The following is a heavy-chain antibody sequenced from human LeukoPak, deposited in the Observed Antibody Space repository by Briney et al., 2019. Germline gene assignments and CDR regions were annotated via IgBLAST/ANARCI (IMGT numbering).Heavy chain of an antibody. CDR3: ANHGFWSGYYFDY. D-gene: IGHD3-3*01. CDR1: GFTFSSYA. CDR2: ISGSGGST. J-gene: IGHJ4*02. V-gene: IGHV3-23*01. Sequence: GGSRRLSCAASGFTFSSYAMSWVRQAPGKGLEWVSAISGSGGSTYYADSVKGRFTISRDNSKNTLYLQMNSLRAEDTAVYYCANHGFWSGYYFDYWGQGTLVTVSS.